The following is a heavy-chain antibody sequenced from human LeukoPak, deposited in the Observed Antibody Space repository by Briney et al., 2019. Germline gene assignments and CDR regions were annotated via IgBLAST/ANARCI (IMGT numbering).Heavy chain of an antibody. V-gene: IGHV4-4*07. Sequence: KPSETLSLTCTVSGGSIISYYWSWIRQPAGKGLEWIGRIYTSGTTNYSPSLKSRVTMSVDTSKNQFSLKLSSVTAADTAVYYCARDPRQWEPLGDYYYMDVWRKGTTDTVSS. D-gene: IGHD1-26*01. CDR1: GGSIISYY. CDR3: ARDPRQWEPLGDYYYMDV. CDR2: IYTSGTT. J-gene: IGHJ6*03.